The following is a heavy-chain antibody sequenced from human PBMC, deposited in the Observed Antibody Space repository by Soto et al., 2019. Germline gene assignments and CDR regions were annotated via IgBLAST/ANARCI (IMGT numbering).Heavy chain of an antibody. Sequence: SETLSLTXTVSGGSISSYYWSWIRQPPGKGLEWIGYIYYSGSTNYNPSLKSRVTISVDTSKNEFSLKLSSVTAADPAVYYCAREGFGAAEDYWGQGTQVTVSS. V-gene: IGHV4-59*01. CDR2: IYYSGST. D-gene: IGHD3-10*01. J-gene: IGHJ4*02. CDR3: AREGFGAAEDY. CDR1: GGSISSYY.